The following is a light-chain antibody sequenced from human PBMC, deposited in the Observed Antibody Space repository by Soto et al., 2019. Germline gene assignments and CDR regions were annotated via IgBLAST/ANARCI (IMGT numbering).Light chain of an antibody. CDR3: QQYGSSPRVT. CDR2: GAS. J-gene: IGKJ5*01. Sequence: EIVLTQSPGTLSLSPGERATLSCRASQSVSSSYLAWYQQKPGQAPRLLIYGASSRATGIPDRFSGSGSGTDFTITISRLEHEDFAVYYCQQYGSSPRVTFGQGTRLEIK. V-gene: IGKV3-20*01. CDR1: QSVSSSY.